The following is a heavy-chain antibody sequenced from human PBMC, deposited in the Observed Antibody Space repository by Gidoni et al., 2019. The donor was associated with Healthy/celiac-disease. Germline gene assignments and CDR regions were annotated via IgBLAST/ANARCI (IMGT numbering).Heavy chain of an antibody. CDR2: IYYSGST. J-gene: IGHJ3*02. CDR3: AREGMATILSRDAFDI. CDR1: GGSISRYY. V-gene: IGHV4-59*01. Sequence: QVQLQESGPGLVKPSETLSLTCPVSGGSISRYYWSWIRQPPGKGLEWIGYIYYSGSTNYNPSLKSRVTISVDTSKNQFSLKLSSVTAADTAVYYCAREGMATILSRDAFDIWGQGTMVTVSS. D-gene: IGHD5-12*01.